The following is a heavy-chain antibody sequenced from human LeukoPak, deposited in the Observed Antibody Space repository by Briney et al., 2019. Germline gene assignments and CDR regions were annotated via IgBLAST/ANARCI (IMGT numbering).Heavy chain of an antibody. CDR1: GGSIIRYY. Sequence: SETLSLTCTVSGGSIIRYYWSWIRQPPGKGLEWIGYIYYSGSTNYNASLKSRVTISVDTSKNQFSLKLSSVTAADTAVYYCARTRGDGYKDYWGQGTLVTVSS. CDR3: ARTRGDGYKDY. J-gene: IGHJ4*02. D-gene: IGHD5-24*01. CDR2: IYYSGST. V-gene: IGHV4-59*08.